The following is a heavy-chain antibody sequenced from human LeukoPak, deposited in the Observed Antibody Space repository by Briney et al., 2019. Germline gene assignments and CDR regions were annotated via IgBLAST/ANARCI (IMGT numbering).Heavy chain of an antibody. D-gene: IGHD5-18*01. V-gene: IGHV3-30*02. CDR2: IRYDGNIK. Sequence: GGSLRLSCAASGFTFSSYGMHWVRQAPGRGLEWVAYIRYDGNIKYYADSVKGRFTISRDNSKNTLYLQMNSLRADDTAVYYCARDPGYSYGLDYWGQGTLVTVSS. CDR3: ARDPGYSYGLDY. J-gene: IGHJ4*02. CDR1: GFTFSSYG.